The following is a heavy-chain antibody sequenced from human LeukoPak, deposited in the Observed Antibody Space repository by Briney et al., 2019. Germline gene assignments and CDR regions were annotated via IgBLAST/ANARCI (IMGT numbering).Heavy chain of an antibody. CDR3: ARSGSPLPVEFDY. Sequence: GGSLRLSCAASGFTFSSYAMHWVRQAPGEGLEWVAVISYDGSNKYYADSVKGRFTISRDNSKNTLYLQMNSLRAEDTAVYYCARSGSPLPVEFDYWGQGTLVTVSS. D-gene: IGHD1-26*01. J-gene: IGHJ4*02. CDR1: GFTFSSYA. CDR2: ISYDGSNK. V-gene: IGHV3-30-3*01.